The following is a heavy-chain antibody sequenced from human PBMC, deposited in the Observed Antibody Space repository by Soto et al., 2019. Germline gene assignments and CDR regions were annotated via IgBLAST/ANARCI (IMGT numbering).Heavy chain of an antibody. Sequence: SVPVCCTASGGTFSSYAISWVRQAPGQGLEWMGGIISTFGTANYAQKFQGRVTITADESTSTAYMELSSLRSEDTAVYYCARGGRGYFYDSSGSYNWFDPWGQGTLVTVSS. J-gene: IGHJ5*02. CDR3: ARGGRGYFYDSSGSYNWFDP. CDR2: IISTFGTA. D-gene: IGHD3-22*01. V-gene: IGHV1-69*01. CDR1: GGTFSSYA.